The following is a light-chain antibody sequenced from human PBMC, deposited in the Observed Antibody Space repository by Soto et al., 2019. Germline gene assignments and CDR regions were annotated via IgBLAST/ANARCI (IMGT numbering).Light chain of an antibody. CDR1: QSINSN. V-gene: IGKV3-15*01. J-gene: IGKJ4*01. Sequence: IVITQSPFTLSVSPGERATLSCRASQSINSNLAWYQQKPGQAPRLLIYGASTRATGIPARFSGSGAGTEFTLTISSLQSEDFATYYCQQYNSYSPLTFGGGTKVDIK. CDR2: GAS. CDR3: QQYNSYSPLT.